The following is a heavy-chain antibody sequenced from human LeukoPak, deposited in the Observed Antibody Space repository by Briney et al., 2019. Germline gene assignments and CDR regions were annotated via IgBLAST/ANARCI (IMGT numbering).Heavy chain of an antibody. Sequence: GGSLRLSCAASGFTFSSYAMSWVRQAPGKGLEWVSDISGSGGSTYYADSVKGRFTISRDNSKNTLCLQMNSLRAEDTAVYYCAKAPMVRGAVFDYWGQGTLVTVSS. CDR3: AKAPMVRGAVFDY. CDR1: GFTFSSYA. J-gene: IGHJ4*02. CDR2: ISGSGGST. V-gene: IGHV3-23*01. D-gene: IGHD3-10*01.